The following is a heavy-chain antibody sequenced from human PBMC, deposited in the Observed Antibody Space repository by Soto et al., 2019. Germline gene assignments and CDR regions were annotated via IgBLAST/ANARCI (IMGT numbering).Heavy chain of an antibody. CDR2: MSGSGGST. D-gene: IGHD2-15*01. CDR1: GFTFSSYA. CDR3: AHGLQVTLDY. J-gene: IGHJ4*02. Sequence: EVQLLESGGGLVQPGGSLRLSCAASGFTFSSYAMSWVRQAPGKGLEWVSGMSGSGGSTYYADSVKGRFTISRDNSKNTLYLQMNSLRAEDTAVYYCAHGLQVTLDYWGQGTMVTVSS. V-gene: IGHV3-23*01.